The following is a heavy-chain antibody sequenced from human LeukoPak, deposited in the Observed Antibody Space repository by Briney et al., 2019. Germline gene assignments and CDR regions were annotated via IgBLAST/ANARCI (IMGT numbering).Heavy chain of an antibody. CDR2: IRYDGSNK. Sequence: GGSLRLSCAASGFTFSSYGMHLVRQAPGKGLEWVAFIRYDGSNKYYADSVKGRFTISRDNSKNTLYLQMNSLRAEDTAVYYCAKTNYRYCSGGSCYNDYWGQGTLVTVSS. CDR3: AKTNYRYCSGGSCYNDY. V-gene: IGHV3-30*02. J-gene: IGHJ4*02. CDR1: GFTFSSYG. D-gene: IGHD2-15*01.